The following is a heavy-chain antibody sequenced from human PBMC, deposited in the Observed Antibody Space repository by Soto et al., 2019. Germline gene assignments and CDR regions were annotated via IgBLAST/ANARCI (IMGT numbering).Heavy chain of an antibody. CDR1: GFTFSSYA. V-gene: IGHV3-30-3*01. CDR2: ISYDGSNK. Sequence: SLRLSCAASGFTFSSYAMHWVRQAPGKGLEWVAVISYDGSNKYYADSVKGRFTISRDNSKNTLYLQMNSLRAEDTAVYYCARPRDGYNWDAFDIWGQGTMVTVSS. CDR3: ARPRDGYNWDAFDI. D-gene: IGHD5-12*01. J-gene: IGHJ3*02.